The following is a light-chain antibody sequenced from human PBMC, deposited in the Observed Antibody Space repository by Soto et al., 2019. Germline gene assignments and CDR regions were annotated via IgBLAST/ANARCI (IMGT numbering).Light chain of an antibody. CDR3: QQYGGSRGT. J-gene: IGKJ2*01. CDR2: NAS. V-gene: IGKV3-20*01. Sequence: EMVLTQSPGTLSLSPGESATLSCRASQTVSSNYLAWYQQNPGQAPRLLIYNASRRATGIPDRFSGSGSGTDFTLTISRLEPEDLAVYFCQQYGGSRGTFGQGTKLEIK. CDR1: QTVSSNY.